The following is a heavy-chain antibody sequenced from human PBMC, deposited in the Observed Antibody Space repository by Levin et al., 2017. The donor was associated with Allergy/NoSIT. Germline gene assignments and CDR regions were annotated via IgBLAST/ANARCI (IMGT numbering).Heavy chain of an antibody. Sequence: TSETLSLTCAVYGGSFSGYYWSWIRQPPGKGLEWIGEINHSGSTNYNPSLKSRVTISVDTSKNQFSLKLSSVTAADTAVYYCARGEYSSSWYGRYFDYWGQGTLVTVSS. CDR1: GGSFSGYY. CDR3: ARGEYSSSWYGRYFDY. D-gene: IGHD6-13*01. V-gene: IGHV4-34*01. J-gene: IGHJ4*02. CDR2: INHSGST.